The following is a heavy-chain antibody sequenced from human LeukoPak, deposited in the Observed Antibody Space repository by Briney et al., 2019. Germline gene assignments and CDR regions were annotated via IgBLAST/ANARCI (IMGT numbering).Heavy chain of an antibody. D-gene: IGHD4-23*01. J-gene: IGHJ6*02. V-gene: IGHV3-48*03. CDR3: ARVQPPPTVVTPRYYYYGMDV. CDR1: GFTFSNYE. Sequence: GGSRILSCAASGFTFSNYEMNWVRQAPGKGLEWVSYISSSSSTIYYADSVKGRFTISRDNAKNSLYLQMNSLRDEDTAVYYCARVQPPPTVVTPRYYYYGMDVWGQGTTVTVSS. CDR2: ISSSSSTI.